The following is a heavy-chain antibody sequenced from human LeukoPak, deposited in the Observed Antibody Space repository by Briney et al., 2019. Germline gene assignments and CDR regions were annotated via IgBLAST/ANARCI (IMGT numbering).Heavy chain of an antibody. V-gene: IGHV4-59*08. CDR3: ARHTDMAPLSGLMY. D-gene: IGHD6-25*01. Sequence: SETLSLTCTVSGGSTSSYYWSWIRQTPGKGLEWIGDIYYSGSTNYNPSLKSRVTISVDTSKNQFSLKLSSVTAADTAVYYCARHTDMAPLSGLMYCGQGTLVTVSS. CDR1: GGSTSSYY. J-gene: IGHJ4*02. CDR2: IYYSGST.